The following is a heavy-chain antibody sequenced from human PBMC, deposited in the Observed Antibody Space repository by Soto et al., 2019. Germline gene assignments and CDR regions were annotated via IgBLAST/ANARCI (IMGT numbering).Heavy chain of an antibody. D-gene: IGHD2-2*01. CDR1: GLTFSTYG. Sequence: GGSLRLSCAASGLTFSTYGFHWVRQAPGKGLEWVAVISNDVRNIHYAESVKGRFTISRDNSKNTLYLQMNSLRPNDTAVYYCVKDSLGGMTPVFMPGPDWGQGTLVTVSS. CDR2: ISNDVRNI. J-gene: IGHJ4*02. V-gene: IGHV3-30*18. CDR3: VKDSLGGMTPVFMPGPD.